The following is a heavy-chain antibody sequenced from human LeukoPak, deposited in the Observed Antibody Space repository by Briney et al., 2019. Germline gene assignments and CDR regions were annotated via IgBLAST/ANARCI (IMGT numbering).Heavy chain of an antibody. CDR3: ARQDIVVVPAAGDYYYYGMDV. D-gene: IGHD2-2*01. CDR2: IIPIFGTA. V-gene: IGHV1-69*01. J-gene: IGHJ6*02. Sequence: SVKVSCKASGGTFSSYAISWVRQAPGQGLEWMGGIIPIFGTANYAQKFQGRVTITADESTSTAYMDLSSLRSEDTAVYYCARQDIVVVPAAGDYYYYGMDVWGQGTTVTVSS. CDR1: GGTFSSYA.